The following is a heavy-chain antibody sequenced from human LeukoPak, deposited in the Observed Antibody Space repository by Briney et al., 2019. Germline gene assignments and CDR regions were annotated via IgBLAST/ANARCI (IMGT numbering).Heavy chain of an antibody. CDR1: GYSFTSYW. D-gene: IGHD6-13*01. V-gene: IGHV5-51*01. J-gene: IGHJ3*02. Sequence: GESLKISCKGSGYSFTSYWIGWVRQMPGKGLEWMGIIYPGDPDTRYSPSFQGQVTISADKSISTAYLQWSSLKASDTAMYYCARHPYEAAAANDAFDIWGQGTMVTVSS. CDR3: ARHPYEAAAANDAFDI. CDR2: IYPGDPDT.